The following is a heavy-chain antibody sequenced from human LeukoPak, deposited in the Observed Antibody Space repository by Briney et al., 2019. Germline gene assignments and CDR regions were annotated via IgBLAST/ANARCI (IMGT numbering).Heavy chain of an antibody. V-gene: IGHV3-21*01. CDR2: ISSSSSYI. J-gene: IGHJ4*02. D-gene: IGHD5-18*01. CDR3: ARAITNYGYIFDY. Sequence: GGSLRLSCAASGFTFSSYWMHWVRQAPGKGLVWVSSISSSSSYIYYADSVKGRFTISRDNAKNSLSLQMNSLRAEDTAVYYCARAITNYGYIFDYWGQGTLVTVSS. CDR1: GFTFSSYW.